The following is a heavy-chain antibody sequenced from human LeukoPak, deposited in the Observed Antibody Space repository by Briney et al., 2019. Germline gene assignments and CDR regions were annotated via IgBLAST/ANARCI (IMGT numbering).Heavy chain of an antibody. CDR1: GGSISSDNW. J-gene: IGHJ5*02. CDR2: IYHSGST. D-gene: IGHD3-10*01. CDR3: ARDKGQYGSGTRGFTWFDP. Sequence: SGTLSLTCAVSGGSISSDNWWSWVRQPPGKGLEWIGEIYHSGSTNYNPSLKSRVTISVDKSKNQFSLKLSSVTAADTAVYYCARDKGQYGSGTRGFTWFDPWGQGTLVTVSS. V-gene: IGHV4-4*02.